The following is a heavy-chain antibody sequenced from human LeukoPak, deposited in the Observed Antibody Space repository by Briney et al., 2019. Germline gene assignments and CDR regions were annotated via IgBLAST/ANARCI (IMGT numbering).Heavy chain of an antibody. CDR1: GYSFSTYW. Sequence: GESLKISCEGSGYSFSTYWIAWVRQRPGKGLDWMGSIYPRDSEIRYSPSFQDQVTISADNSISTAYLQWSSLKASDTAMYSCARPAYSSSLSSHFDPWGQGTLVTVSS. J-gene: IGHJ5*02. CDR2: IYPRDSEI. D-gene: IGHD6-13*01. CDR3: ARPAYSSSLSSHFDP. V-gene: IGHV5-51*01.